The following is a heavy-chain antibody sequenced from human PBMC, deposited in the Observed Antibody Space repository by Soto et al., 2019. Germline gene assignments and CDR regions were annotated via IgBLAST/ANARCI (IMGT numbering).Heavy chain of an antibody. J-gene: IGHJ6*02. CDR2: INHSGST. Sequence: PSETLSLTCAVYGGSFSGYYWSWIRQPPGKGLEWIGEINHSGSTNYNPSLKSRVTISVDTSKNQFSLKLNSVTAADTAVYYCARGRRGSSARFYYYYGMDVWGQGTTVTVSS. CDR1: GGSFSGYY. D-gene: IGHD6-6*01. V-gene: IGHV4-34*01. CDR3: ARGRRGSSARFYYYYGMDV.